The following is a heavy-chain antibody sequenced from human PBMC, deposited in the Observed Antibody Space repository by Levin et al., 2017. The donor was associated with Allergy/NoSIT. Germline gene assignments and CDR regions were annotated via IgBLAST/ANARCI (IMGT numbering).Heavy chain of an antibody. D-gene: IGHD2-2*01. J-gene: IGHJ6*02. CDR2: IIPIFGTA. CDR1: GGTFSSYA. Sequence: PWASVKVSCKASGGTFSSYAISWVRQAPGQGLEWMGGIIPIFGTANYAQKFQGRVTITADKSTSTAYMELSSLRSEDTAVYYCARKWGGYCSSTSGKTATRAAGYGMDVWGQGTTVTVSS. CDR3: ARKWGGYCSSTSGKTATRAAGYGMDV. V-gene: IGHV1-69*06.